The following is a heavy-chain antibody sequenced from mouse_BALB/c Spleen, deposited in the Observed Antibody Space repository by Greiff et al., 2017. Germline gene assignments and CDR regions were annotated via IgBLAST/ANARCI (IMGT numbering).Heavy chain of an antibody. J-gene: IGHJ4*01. CDR3: ARRGYDGGDYAMDY. V-gene: IGHV1-14*01. Sequence: EVQLVESGPELVKPGASVKMSCKASGYTFTSYVMHWVKQKPGQGLEWIGYINPYNDGTKYNEKFKGKATLTSDKSSSTAYMELSSLTSEDSAVYYCARRGYDGGDYAMDYWGQGTSVTVSS. D-gene: IGHD2-14*01. CDR2: INPYNDGT. CDR1: GYTFTSYV.